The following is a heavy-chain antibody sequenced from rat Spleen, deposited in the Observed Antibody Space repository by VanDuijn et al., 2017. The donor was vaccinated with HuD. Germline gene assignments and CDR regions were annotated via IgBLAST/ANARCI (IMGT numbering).Heavy chain of an antibody. CDR3: TRDYSTLGVMDA. V-gene: IGHV2-1*01. Sequence: QVQLKESGPGLVQPSQTLSLTCTVSGFSLTSNSVHWVRQPPGKGLEWMGGIWGDGSTDYNSALKSRLSISRDTSKSQVFLKMNSLQTDDTAIYFCTRDYSTLGVMDAWGQGASVTVSS. CDR1: GFSLTSNS. CDR2: IWGDGST. D-gene: IGHD1-2*01. J-gene: IGHJ4*01.